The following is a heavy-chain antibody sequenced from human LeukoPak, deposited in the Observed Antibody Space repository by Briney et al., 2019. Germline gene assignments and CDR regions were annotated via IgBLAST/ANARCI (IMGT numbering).Heavy chain of an antibody. Sequence: ASVKVSCKASGYTFTGYYMHWVRQAPGQGLEWMGWINPNSGGTNYAQKFQGRVTMTRDTSISTAYMELSRLRSDDTAVYYCARDRELRFLEWLLHGAFDIWAQGTMVTVSS. CDR1: GYTFTGYY. CDR3: ARDRELRFLEWLLHGAFDI. CDR2: INPNSGGT. V-gene: IGHV1-2*02. J-gene: IGHJ3*02. D-gene: IGHD3-3*01.